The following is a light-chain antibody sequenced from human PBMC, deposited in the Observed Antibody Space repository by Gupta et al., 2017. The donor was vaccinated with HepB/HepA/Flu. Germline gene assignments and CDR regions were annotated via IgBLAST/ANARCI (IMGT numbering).Light chain of an antibody. Sequence: QPVLTQPPSASGPPGQRVTISCSGSSSNIGNDNAYWYQQLPGTAPKLLIYNDNQRPSGVPDRFSGSKSGTTASLAISGLRAEDEADYYCVAWDDSMSGYVFGAGTKVTVL. V-gene: IGLV1-47*02. CDR3: VAWDDSMSGYV. J-gene: IGLJ1*01. CDR1: SSNIGNDN. CDR2: NDN.